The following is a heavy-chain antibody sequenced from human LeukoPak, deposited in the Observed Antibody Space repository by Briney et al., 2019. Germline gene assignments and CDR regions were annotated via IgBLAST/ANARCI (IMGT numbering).Heavy chain of an antibody. CDR3: ATHSGFRHDY. Sequence: GGSLRLSCADSGFIFSNYWMSWVRQAPGKGLEWVANMNEDGSHVYCVGSVKGRFTISRDNAKSSLYLQMNSLGAEDTAVYYCATHSGFRHDYWGQGTLVTVSS. D-gene: IGHD5-18*01. J-gene: IGHJ4*02. CDR2: MNEDGSHV. V-gene: IGHV3-7*01. CDR1: GFIFSNYW.